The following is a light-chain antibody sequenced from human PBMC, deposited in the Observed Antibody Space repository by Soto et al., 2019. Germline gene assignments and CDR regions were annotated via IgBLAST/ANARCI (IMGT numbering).Light chain of an antibody. V-gene: IGLV2-14*01. Sequence: QSALTQPASVSGFPGQSITISCTGTSSDVGGYNYVSWYQQRPGKAPKLLIYDVSDRPSGVSNRFSGSKSGNTASLTISGLHAEDEADYYCSSYTSSITLVFGGGTQLTVL. CDR3: SSYTSSITLV. CDR2: DVS. CDR1: SSDVGGYNY. J-gene: IGLJ2*01.